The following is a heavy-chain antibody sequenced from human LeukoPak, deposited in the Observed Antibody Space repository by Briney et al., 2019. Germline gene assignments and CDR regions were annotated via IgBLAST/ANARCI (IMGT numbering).Heavy chain of an antibody. J-gene: IGHJ4*02. D-gene: IGHD3-16*01. CDR1: GFTFSNYN. CDR2: ISSSSSYI. CDR3: ARGDSGGMDY. Sequence: GGSLRLSCAASGFTFSNYNMNWVRRAPGKGLEWVSSISSSSSYIYCADSVKGRFTISRDNANNSLYLQMNSLRAEDTTVYYCARGDSGGMDYWGQGTLVTVSS. V-gene: IGHV3-21*01.